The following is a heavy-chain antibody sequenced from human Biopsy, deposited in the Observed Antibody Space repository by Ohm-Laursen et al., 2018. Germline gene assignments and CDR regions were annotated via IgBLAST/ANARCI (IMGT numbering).Heavy chain of an antibody. D-gene: IGHD1-7*01. V-gene: IGHV1-8*01. CDR3: ARGRLSGTRRALDI. CDR1: GYTFINYD. Sequence: SVKVSCKTSGYTFINYDIRWVRQASGQGLEWMGWMNPKSGDTGYAHKFQGRVTMARNASISTANMEMSSLRSEDTAVYYCARGRLSGTRRALDIWGQGTMVTVSS. CDR2: MNPKSGDT. J-gene: IGHJ3*02.